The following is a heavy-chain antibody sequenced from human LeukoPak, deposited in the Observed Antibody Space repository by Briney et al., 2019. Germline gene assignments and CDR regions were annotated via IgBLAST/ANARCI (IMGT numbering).Heavy chain of an antibody. Sequence: GGSLRLSCAASGFTFSSYGMHWVRQAPGKGLEWVAVIWYDGSNKYYADSVKGRFTISRDDSKNTLYLQMNSLKTEDTAVYYCTTDPLVGAISIYWGQGTLVTVSS. J-gene: IGHJ4*02. V-gene: IGHV3-33*01. CDR3: TTDPLVGAISIY. CDR1: GFTFSSYG. D-gene: IGHD1-26*01. CDR2: IWYDGSNK.